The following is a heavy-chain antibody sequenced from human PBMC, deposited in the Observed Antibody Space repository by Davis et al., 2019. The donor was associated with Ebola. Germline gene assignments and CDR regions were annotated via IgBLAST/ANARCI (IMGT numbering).Heavy chain of an antibody. CDR3: ARGRYVVVVPSTSYYSYAMDV. V-gene: IGHV4-34*01. Sequence: MPSETLSLTCAVYGGSFSGYYWSWIRQPPGRGLEWIGEINHSGSTNYSPSLESRVSISVDMSKNQFSLRLNSVTAADTAVYYCARGRYVVVVPSTSYYSYAMDVWGQGTTVTVSS. CDR1: GGSFSGYY. J-gene: IGHJ6*02. D-gene: IGHD2-15*01. CDR2: INHSGST.